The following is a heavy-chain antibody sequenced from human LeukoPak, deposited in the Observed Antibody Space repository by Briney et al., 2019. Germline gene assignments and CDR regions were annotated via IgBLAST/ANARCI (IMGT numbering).Heavy chain of an antibody. J-gene: IGHJ6*03. CDR3: AGLGGGPAAISYYYYYMDV. Sequence: SQTLSLTCTVSGGSISSGSYYWSWIRQPAGKGLEWIGRIYTSGSTNYNPSLKSRVTISVDTSKNQFSLKLSSVTAADTAVYYCAGLGGGPAAISYYYYYMDVWGKGTTVTVSS. V-gene: IGHV4-61*02. CDR2: IYTSGST. D-gene: IGHD2-2*02. CDR1: GGSISSGSYY.